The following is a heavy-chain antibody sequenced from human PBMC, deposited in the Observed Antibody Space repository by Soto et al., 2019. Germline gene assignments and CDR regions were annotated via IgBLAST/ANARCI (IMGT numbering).Heavy chain of an antibody. D-gene: IGHD3-22*01. V-gene: IGHV5-51*01. CDR1: EYRFSSHW. Sequence: LKISCKGSEYRFSSHWIGWVRQMPGKGLEWMGIIYPGDSDTRYSPSFQGQVTISADKSTSTAYLHWSSLKASDTAMYFCARNDYSGNSVDFWGQGTLVTVSS. J-gene: IGHJ4*02. CDR2: IYPGDSDT. CDR3: ARNDYSGNSVDF.